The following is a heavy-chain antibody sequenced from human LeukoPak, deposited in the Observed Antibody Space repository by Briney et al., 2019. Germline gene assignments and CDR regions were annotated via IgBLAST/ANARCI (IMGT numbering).Heavy chain of an antibody. J-gene: IGHJ4*02. Sequence: ASVKVSCKASGYTFTSYGISWVRQAPGQGLEWMGWISAYNGNTNYAQKLQGRVTMTTDTSTSTAYMELRSLRSDDTAVYYCASQRRGGYDFDYWGQGTLVTVSS. CDR3: ASQRRGGYDFDY. CDR2: ISAYNGNT. CDR1: GYTFTSYG. D-gene: IGHD5-12*01. V-gene: IGHV1-18*01.